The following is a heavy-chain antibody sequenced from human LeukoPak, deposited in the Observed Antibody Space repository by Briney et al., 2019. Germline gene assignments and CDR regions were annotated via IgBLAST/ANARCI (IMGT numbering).Heavy chain of an antibody. CDR3: ARRRGRYSGDAFDI. CDR1: GYRFTSYW. Sequence: PEESLKISCKGSGYRFTSYWIGWVRQMPGKGLEWMGFIYPGDSDTRYSPSFQGQVTISADKSMSTAYLQWSSLKASDTAMYYCARRRGRYSGDAFDIWGQGTMVTVSS. D-gene: IGHD1-26*01. V-gene: IGHV5-51*01. J-gene: IGHJ3*02. CDR2: IYPGDSDT.